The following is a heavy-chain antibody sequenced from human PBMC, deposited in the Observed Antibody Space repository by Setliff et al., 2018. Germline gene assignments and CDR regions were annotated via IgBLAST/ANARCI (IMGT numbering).Heavy chain of an antibody. CDR1: GFTFSSFW. Sequence: GGSLRLSCAASGFTFSSFWMAWVRQSPGRGLEWVANINQDGSGKFYVDSVKGRFTISRDNSKNTVYLQLNSLRAEDTAVYYCAKDDPADAFDIWGQGTMVTVSS. CDR3: AKDDPADAFDI. CDR2: INQDGSGK. J-gene: IGHJ3*02. V-gene: IGHV3-7*03.